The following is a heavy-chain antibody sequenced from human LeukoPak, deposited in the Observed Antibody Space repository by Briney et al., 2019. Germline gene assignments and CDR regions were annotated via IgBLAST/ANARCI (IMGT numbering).Heavy chain of an antibody. CDR1: GGSITTGTYY. CDR3: ATGGAPDCSVGACYSLDS. J-gene: IGHJ4*02. V-gene: IGHV4-61*02. CDR2: IYPSGGT. Sequence: SETLSLTCTASGGSITTGTYYLTWIRQSAGKGLEWIGLIYPSGGTNYNPSLKSRLTISIDASKNQFSLKLSSVTAADTAVYYCATGGAPDCSVGACYSLDSWGQGTLVTVSS. D-gene: IGHD2-15*01.